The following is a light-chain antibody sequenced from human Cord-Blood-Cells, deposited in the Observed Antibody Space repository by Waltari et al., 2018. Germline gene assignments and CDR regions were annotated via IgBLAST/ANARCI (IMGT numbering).Light chain of an antibody. V-gene: IGKV3-11*01. Sequence: EIVLTQPPATLSLSPGERATLSCRASPSVSSYLAWYQQKPGQAPRLLIYDASNRATGIPARFSGSGSGTDFTLTISSLEPEDFAVYYCQQRSNWPTFGGGTKVEIK. CDR3: QQRSNWPT. J-gene: IGKJ4*01. CDR2: DAS. CDR1: PSVSSY.